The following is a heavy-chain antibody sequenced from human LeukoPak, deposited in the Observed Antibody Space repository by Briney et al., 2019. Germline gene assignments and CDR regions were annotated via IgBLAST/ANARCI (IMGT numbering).Heavy chain of an antibody. D-gene: IGHD6-13*01. V-gene: IGHV3-7*01. CDR3: ARGTIAAPGTDY. CDR2: MKQDGNKE. J-gene: IGHJ4*02. CDR1: GFTFSSYA. Sequence: AGGSLRLSCAASGFTFSSYAMSWVRQAPGKGLEWVANMKQDGNKEYYVDSVKGRFTISRDNAKNSLSLQMNSLRAEDTAVYYCARGTIAAPGTDYWGQGTLVTVSS.